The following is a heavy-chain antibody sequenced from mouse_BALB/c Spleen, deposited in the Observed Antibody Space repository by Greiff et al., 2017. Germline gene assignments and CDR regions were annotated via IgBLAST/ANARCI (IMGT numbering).Heavy chain of an antibody. CDR1: GYTFTSYW. CDR3: ARSQIQYYGTGYAMDY. Sequence: QVQLQQPGAELVKPGASVKLSCKASGYTFTSYWMHWVKQRPGQGLEWIGEINPSNGRTNYNEKFKSKATLTVDKSSSTAYMQLSSLTSEDSAVYYCARSQIQYYGTGYAMDYWGQGTSVTVSS. CDR2: INPSNGRT. D-gene: IGHD1-2*01. J-gene: IGHJ4*01. V-gene: IGHV1S81*02.